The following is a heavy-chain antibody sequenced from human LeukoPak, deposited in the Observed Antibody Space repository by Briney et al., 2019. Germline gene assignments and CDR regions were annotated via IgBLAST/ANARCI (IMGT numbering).Heavy chain of an antibody. CDR3: ARLRITMVRGVFEGPNWFDP. Sequence: SETLSLTCAVYGGSFSGYYWSWLRQPPGKGLEWIGEINHSGSTNYNPSLKSRVTISVDTSKNQFSLKLSSVTAADTAVYYCARLRITMVRGVFEGPNWFDPWGQGTLVTVSS. D-gene: IGHD3-10*01. J-gene: IGHJ5*02. CDR1: GGSFSGYY. V-gene: IGHV4-34*01. CDR2: INHSGST.